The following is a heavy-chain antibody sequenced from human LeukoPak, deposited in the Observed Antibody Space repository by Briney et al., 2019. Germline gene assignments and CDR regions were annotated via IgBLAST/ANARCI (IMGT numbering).Heavy chain of an antibody. J-gene: IGHJ4*02. V-gene: IGHV4-38-2*02. CDR1: GYSISSGHY. CDR2: MYHSGST. D-gene: IGHD6-13*01. Sequence: SETLSLTCTVSGYSISSGHYWGWIRQPPGKGLEWIGSMYHSGSTYYNPSLKSRVTISVDTSKNQFSLKLSSVTAADTAVYYCARDLYSSSPTTPKIEPVDYWGQGTLVTVSS. CDR3: ARDLYSSSPTTPKIEPVDY.